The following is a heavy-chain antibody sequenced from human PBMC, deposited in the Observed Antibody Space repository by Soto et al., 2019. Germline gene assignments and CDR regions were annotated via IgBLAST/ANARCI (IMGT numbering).Heavy chain of an antibody. J-gene: IGHJ5*02. Sequence: GGSLRLSCAASGFTFSDYYMSWIRQAPGEGLEWISFISHSNGNTHYADSVKGRITISRDNARNSLFLQMNSLRAEDTAVYYCARETYGDYVGYFDPWGQGTLVTVSS. CDR3: ARETYGDYVGYFDP. V-gene: IGHV3-11*05. CDR1: GFTFSDYY. CDR2: ISHSNGNT. D-gene: IGHD4-17*01.